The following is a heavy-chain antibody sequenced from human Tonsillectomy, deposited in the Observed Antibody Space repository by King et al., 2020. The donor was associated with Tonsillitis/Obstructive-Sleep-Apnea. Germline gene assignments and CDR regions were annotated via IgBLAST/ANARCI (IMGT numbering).Heavy chain of an antibody. Sequence: QLQESGPGLVKPSETMSLTCTVSSASISSSSYYWSWIRQPPGKGLEWIGSIYYSGSTYYNPSLKSRVTISVDTSKNQFSLKVNSVTAADTAVYYCATLVAAAPSWYFDLWGRCTLVTVSS. J-gene: IGHJ2*01. CDR3: ATLVAAAPSWYFDL. D-gene: IGHD2-15*01. CDR2: IYYSGST. V-gene: IGHV4-39*01. CDR1: SASISSSSYY.